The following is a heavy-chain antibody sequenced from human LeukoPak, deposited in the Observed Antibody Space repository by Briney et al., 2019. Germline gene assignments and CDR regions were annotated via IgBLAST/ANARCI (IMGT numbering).Heavy chain of an antibody. J-gene: IGHJ5*02. V-gene: IGHV1-69*13. CDR2: IIPIFGTA. CDR1: GGTVSSYA. Sequence: SVKVSCKASGGTVSSYAISWVRQAPGQGLEWMGGIIPIFGTANYAQKFQGRVTITADESTSTAYMELSSLRSEDTAVYYCARDTTIFGVVINNWFDPWGQGTLVTVSS. CDR3: ARDTTIFGVVINNWFDP. D-gene: IGHD3-3*01.